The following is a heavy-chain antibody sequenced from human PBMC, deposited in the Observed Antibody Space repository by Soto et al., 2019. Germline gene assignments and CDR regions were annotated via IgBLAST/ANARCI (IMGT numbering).Heavy chain of an antibody. V-gene: IGHV2-5*02. CDR1: GFSLTTSGVG. J-gene: IGHJ4*02. CDR3: AHRVLRTVFGLVTTTAIYFDF. CDR2: IYWDDDK. D-gene: IGHD3-3*01. Sequence: QITLNESGPTQVKPRQTLTLTCTFSGFSLTTSGVGVGWIRQSPGKAPEWLALIYWDDDKRYSPSLKSRLTIPQDTPKDQVVLAMAGLDPADTATFYCAHRVLRTVFGLVTTTAIYFDFWGQGTPVAVSS.